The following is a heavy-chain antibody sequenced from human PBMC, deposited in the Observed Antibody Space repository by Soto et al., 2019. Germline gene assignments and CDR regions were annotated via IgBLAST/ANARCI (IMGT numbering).Heavy chain of an antibody. Sequence: EVQLVESGGGLVQPGGSLRLSCAASGFTFSSYGMNWVRQAPGKGLEWVSYISSSSSTIYYADSVKGRFTISRDNAKNPLYLQMNSLRAEDTAVYYCARHPERIAQIGWFDPWGQGTLVTVSS. V-gene: IGHV3-48*01. CDR3: ARHPERIAQIGWFDP. CDR1: GFTFSSYG. J-gene: IGHJ5*02. CDR2: ISSSSSTI. D-gene: IGHD6-13*01.